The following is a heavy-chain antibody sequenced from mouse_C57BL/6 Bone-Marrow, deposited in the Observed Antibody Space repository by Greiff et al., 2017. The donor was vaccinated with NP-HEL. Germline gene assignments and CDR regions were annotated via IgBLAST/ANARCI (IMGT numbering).Heavy chain of an antibody. J-gene: IGHJ2*01. V-gene: IGHV14-4*01. CDR2: IDPENGDT. D-gene: IGHD1-1*01. CDR3: TADYYGSSYDFDY. Sequence: VQLQQSGAELVRPGASVKLSCTASGFNIKDDYMHWVKQRPEQGLEWIGWIDPENGDTEYASKFQGQATITADTSSNTAYLQLSSLTSEDTAVYYCTADYYGSSYDFDYWGQGTTPTVSS. CDR1: GFNIKDDY.